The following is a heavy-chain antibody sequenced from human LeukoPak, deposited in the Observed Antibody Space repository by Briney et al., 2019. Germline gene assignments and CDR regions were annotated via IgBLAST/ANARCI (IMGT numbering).Heavy chain of an antibody. CDR2: ISYSGSS. D-gene: IGHD1-26*01. J-gene: IGHJ6*03. V-gene: IGHV4-59*12. CDR3: AREWAPYTSGSYYGHYYYYYMDV. Sequence: SETLSLTCTVSGGSISSYYWSWIRQPPGKGLEWIGYISYSGSSNYNPSLKSRVSISVDTSKNQFSLKLSSVTAADTAVYYCAREWAPYTSGSYYGHYYYYYMDVWGKGTTVTISS. CDR1: GGSISSYY.